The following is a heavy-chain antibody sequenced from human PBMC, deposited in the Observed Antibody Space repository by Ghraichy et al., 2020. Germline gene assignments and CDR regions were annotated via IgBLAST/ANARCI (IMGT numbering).Heavy chain of an antibody. J-gene: IGHJ6*02. CDR3: ATLGYCSGGSCDTGAYYVMDV. Sequence: GGSLRLSCAASGFTFSSYSMNWVRQAPGKGLEWVSSITSSSTYIYYTDSVKGRFTISRDNAKNSLYLQMNSLRAEDTAVYYCATLGYCSGGSCDTGAYYVMDVWGQGTTVTVSS. CDR2: ITSSSTYI. CDR1: GFTFSSYS. V-gene: IGHV3-21*01. D-gene: IGHD2-15*01.